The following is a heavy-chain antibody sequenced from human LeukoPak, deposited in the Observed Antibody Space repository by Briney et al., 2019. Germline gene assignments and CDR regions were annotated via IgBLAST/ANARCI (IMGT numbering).Heavy chain of an antibody. Sequence: ASVKVSCKASGYIFTSYGISWVRQAPGQGLEWMGWISVYNGNTNYPQRLQGRVTMTTDTSTTTAYMELRSLRSDDTAVYYCARGHPYSTSSLDYWSQGTLVTVSS. CDR1: GYIFTSYG. J-gene: IGHJ4*02. CDR2: ISVYNGNT. CDR3: ARGHPYSTSSLDY. D-gene: IGHD2-2*01. V-gene: IGHV1-18*01.